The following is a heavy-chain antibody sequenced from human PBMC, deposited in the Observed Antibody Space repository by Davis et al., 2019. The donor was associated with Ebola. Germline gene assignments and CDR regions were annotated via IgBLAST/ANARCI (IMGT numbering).Heavy chain of an antibody. CDR2: IYHSGST. V-gene: IGHV4-39*07. D-gene: IGHD1-14*01. CDR1: GGSISSSSYY. J-gene: IGHJ4*02. Sequence: MPSETLSLTCTVSGGSISSSSYYWGWLRQPPGKGLEWIGSIYHSGSTNYSPSLKSRVTISADTSKNQFSRRLKSVTAADTAMYYCARDYVYWGQGILVSVSS. CDR3: ARDYVY.